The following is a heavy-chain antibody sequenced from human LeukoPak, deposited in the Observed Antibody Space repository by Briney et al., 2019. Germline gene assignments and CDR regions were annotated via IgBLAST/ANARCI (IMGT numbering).Heavy chain of an antibody. D-gene: IGHD5-18*01. CDR1: GFTFSRYT. Sequence: PGGSLRLSCVASGFTFSRYTINWVRQAPGKGLEWVSSMSGSGSSIYYADLVKGRFTISRDNAKNSLYLQMNSLRAEDTAVYYCARADLRGYSLDYWGQGTLVTVSS. CDR2: MSGSGSSI. V-gene: IGHV3-21*06. CDR3: ARADLRGYSLDY. J-gene: IGHJ4*02.